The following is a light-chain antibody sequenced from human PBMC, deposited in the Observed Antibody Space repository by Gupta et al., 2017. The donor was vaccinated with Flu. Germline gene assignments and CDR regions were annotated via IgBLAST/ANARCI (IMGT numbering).Light chain of an antibody. CDR3: QQYKTSPWT. V-gene: IGKV1-5*03. CDR1: QSINVW. J-gene: IGKJ1*01. CDR2: KAS. Sequence: DIQMTQSPSTLSASVGDRVTITCRASQSINVWLAWYQQKPGKAPKLLIYKASSLESGVPSRFSGSGSGTEFTLTISSLQPDDFATYYCQQYKTSPWTFGQGTKVEIK.